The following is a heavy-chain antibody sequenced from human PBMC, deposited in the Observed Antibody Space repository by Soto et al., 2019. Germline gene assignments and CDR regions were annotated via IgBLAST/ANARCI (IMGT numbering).Heavy chain of an antibody. CDR3: AKSRPGMDV. J-gene: IGHJ6*02. V-gene: IGHV3-23*01. Sequence: EVQLLESGGGLVQPGGSLRLSCAASGFIFNTYAMNWVRLAPGRGLEWVSSIGRTGGSTYYADSVKGRFTISRDNPKNTLSLQMNSLRAEDTAVYYCAKSRPGMDVWGQGTSVTVSS. CDR2: IGRTGGST. CDR1: GFIFNTYA.